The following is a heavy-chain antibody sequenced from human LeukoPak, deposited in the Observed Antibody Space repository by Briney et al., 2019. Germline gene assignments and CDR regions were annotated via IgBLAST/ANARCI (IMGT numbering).Heavy chain of an antibody. CDR2: ISYDGSNK. Sequence: GGSLRLSCAASGFTFSSYGMHWVRQAPGKGLEWVAVISYDGSNKYYADSVKGRFTISRGNSKNTLYLQMNSLRAEDTAVYYCASAFDIWGQGTMVTVSS. V-gene: IGHV3-30*03. J-gene: IGHJ3*02. CDR3: ASAFDI. CDR1: GFTFSSYG.